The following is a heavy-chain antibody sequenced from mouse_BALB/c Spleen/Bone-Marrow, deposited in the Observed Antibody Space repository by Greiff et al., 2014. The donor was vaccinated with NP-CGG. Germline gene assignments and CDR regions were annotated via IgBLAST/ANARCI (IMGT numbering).Heavy chain of an antibody. Sequence: VQLQQSGAELVRPGTAVNVSCKASGYAFTNYLIEWVKQRPGQGLEWIGVINPGRGGANYNEKFKGKATLTADKSSSTAYMQLSSLTSDDSAVYFCARFGRYYFDYWGQGTTLTVSS. J-gene: IGHJ2*01. CDR1: GYAFTNYL. V-gene: IGHV1-54*01. CDR3: ARFGRYYFDY. CDR2: INPGRGGA.